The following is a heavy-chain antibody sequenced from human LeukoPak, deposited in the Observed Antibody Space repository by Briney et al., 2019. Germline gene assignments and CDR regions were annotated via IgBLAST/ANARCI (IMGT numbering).Heavy chain of an antibody. J-gene: IGHJ5*02. V-gene: IGHV1-18*01. D-gene: IGHD2-2*01. CDR1: GYTFTSYA. CDR3: AKDRCSSTRCYNPNWFDP. Sequence: ASVKVSCMASGYTFTSYAISWVRQAPGRGLEWVGWISGFNGNTNYAQKFQGRVTMTTDTSTSTAYMELRSLRSDDTAVYYCAKDRCSSTRCYNPNWFDPWGQGTLVTVSS. CDR2: ISGFNGNT.